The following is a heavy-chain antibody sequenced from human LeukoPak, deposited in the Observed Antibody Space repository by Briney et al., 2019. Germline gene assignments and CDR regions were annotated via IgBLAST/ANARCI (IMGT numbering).Heavy chain of an antibody. CDR1: GYSFTSYW. V-gene: IGHV5-51*01. D-gene: IGHD2-15*01. CDR2: IYPGDSDT. CDR3: ARHTGCSGGSCYDGMDV. Sequence: GESLKISCKGSGYSFTSYWIGWVRQMPGKGLGWMGIIYPGDSDTRYSPSFQGQVTISADKSISTAYLQWSSLKASDTAMYYCARHTGCSGGSCYDGMDVWGQGTTVTVSS. J-gene: IGHJ6*02.